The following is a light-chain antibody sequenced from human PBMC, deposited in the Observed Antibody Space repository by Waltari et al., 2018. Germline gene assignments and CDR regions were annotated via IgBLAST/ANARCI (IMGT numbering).Light chain of an antibody. CDR2: GAS. V-gene: IGKV3-20*01. J-gene: IGKJ1*01. Sequence: EIVLTQSPGTLSLSPGARGTLSCRPRQSVSRFLAWYQQKPGQAPRLLIYGASTRATGIPDRFSGSGSGTDFSLTISRLEPEDFAVYYCQKYDRLPATFGQGTKVEIK. CDR3: QKYDRLPAT. CDR1: QSVSRF.